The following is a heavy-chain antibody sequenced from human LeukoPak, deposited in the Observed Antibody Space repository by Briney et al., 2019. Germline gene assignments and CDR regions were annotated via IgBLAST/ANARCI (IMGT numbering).Heavy chain of an antibody. J-gene: IGHJ4*02. D-gene: IGHD2-2*01. CDR3: ARSLPPAMFSLDY. CDR1: GDSISGYY. Sequence: SETLSLTCTVSGDSISGYYWSWIRQPPGKRLEWIGYIYYSGSTNYNPSLTTRVTISVDTSKNQFSLKLTSVTAADTAVYYCARSLPPAMFSLDYWGQGTLVTVSS. CDR2: IYYSGST. V-gene: IGHV4-59*01.